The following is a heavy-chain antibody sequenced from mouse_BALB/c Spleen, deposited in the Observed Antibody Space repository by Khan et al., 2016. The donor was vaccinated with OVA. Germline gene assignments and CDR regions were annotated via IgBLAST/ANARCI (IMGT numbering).Heavy chain of an antibody. Sequence: EVKLVESGGGLVKPGGSLKLSCAASGFTFSNYAMSWVRQTPEKRLEWVATISSGGSYTYFPDSVQGRFTISRDNAKNTLYLQMSSLRSEDTAIYCCARELFSTVVATPCAYWGQGTLVTVSA. V-gene: IGHV5-9-3*01. CDR3: ARELFSTVVATPCAY. J-gene: IGHJ3*01. CDR1: GFTFSNYA. D-gene: IGHD1-1*01. CDR2: ISSGGSYT.